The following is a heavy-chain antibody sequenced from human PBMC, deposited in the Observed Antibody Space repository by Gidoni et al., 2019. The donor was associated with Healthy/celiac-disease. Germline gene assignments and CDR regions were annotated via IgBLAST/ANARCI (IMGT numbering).Heavy chain of an antibody. CDR2: ISSSSSTI. V-gene: IGHV3-48*02. Sequence: EVQLVESGGGLVQPGGSLRLSCAASGFTFRSYSMNWVRQAPGKGLEWVSYISSSSSTIYYADSVKGRFTISRDNAKNSLYLQMNSLRDEDTAVYYCARDPVAVAAYNWFDPWGQGTLVTVSS. J-gene: IGHJ5*02. CDR1: GFTFRSYS. D-gene: IGHD6-19*01. CDR3: ARDPVAVAAYNWFDP.